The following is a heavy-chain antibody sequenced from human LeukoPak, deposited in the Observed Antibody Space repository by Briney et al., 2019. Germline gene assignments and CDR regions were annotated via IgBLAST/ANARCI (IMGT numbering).Heavy chain of an antibody. J-gene: IGHJ4*02. CDR2: IIPIFGTA. CDR3: ARDQAVVVAATSGTLTLNYFDY. V-gene: IGHV1-69*05. CDR1: GGTFSSYA. Sequence: SVKVSCKASGGTFSSYAISWVRQAPGQGLEWMGGIIPIFGTANYAQKFQGRVTITTDESTSTAYMELSSLRSEDTAVYYCARDQAVVVAATSGTLTLNYFDYWGQGTLVTVSS. D-gene: IGHD2-15*01.